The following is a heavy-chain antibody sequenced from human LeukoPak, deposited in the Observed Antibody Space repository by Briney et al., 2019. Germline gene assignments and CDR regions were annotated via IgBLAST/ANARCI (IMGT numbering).Heavy chain of an antibody. D-gene: IGHD6-19*01. CDR3: ARSPSGGWYNWYDP. J-gene: IGHJ5*02. CDR2: VFYSGST. CDR1: GGSISRYY. Sequence: SETLSLTYTVSGGSISRYYWSWIRQPPGKGLEWIGHVFYSGSTNYSPSLKSRVTISVDTSKNQFSLKVNSVTAADTAVYYCARSPSGGWYNWYDPWGQGTLVTVSS. V-gene: IGHV4-59*08.